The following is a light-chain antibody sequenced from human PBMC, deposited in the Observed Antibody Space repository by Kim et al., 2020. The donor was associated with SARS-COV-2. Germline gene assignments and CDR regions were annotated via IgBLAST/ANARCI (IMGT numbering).Light chain of an antibody. Sequence: VTLGQTVRITCQGDSLRSHYASWYQQKPGQAPILVIYDTDNRPSGIPDRFSGSSSGHTASLTITGARAEDEADYYCNSRDSSGYNVVFGGGTKLTVL. J-gene: IGLJ2*01. CDR2: DTD. V-gene: IGLV3-19*01. CDR3: NSRDSSGYNVV. CDR1: SLRSHY.